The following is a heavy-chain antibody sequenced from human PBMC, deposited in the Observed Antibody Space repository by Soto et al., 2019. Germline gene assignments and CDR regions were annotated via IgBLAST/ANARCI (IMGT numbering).Heavy chain of an antibody. D-gene: IGHD5-18*01. CDR1: GFTFSSYG. Sequence: GGSLRLSCAASGFTFSSYGMHWVRQAPGKGLEWVAVISYDGSNKYYADSVKGRFTISRDNSKNTLYLQMNSLRAKDTAVYYCAKTADTAMVQDYYYGMDVWGQGTTVTVSS. CDR3: AKTADTAMVQDYYYGMDV. J-gene: IGHJ6*02. V-gene: IGHV3-30*18. CDR2: ISYDGSNK.